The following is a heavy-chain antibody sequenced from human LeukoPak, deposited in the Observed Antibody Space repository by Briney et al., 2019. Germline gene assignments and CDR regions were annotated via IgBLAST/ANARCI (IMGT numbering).Heavy chain of an antibody. CDR1: GYTFTGYY. J-gene: IGHJ4*02. CDR2: INPNSGGT. Sequence: ASVKVSCKASGYTFTGYYMHWVRQAPGQGLEWMGWINPNSGGTNYAQKFQGRVSMTRDTSISTAYMELSSLRSDDTAVYYCYYRVSSGYLTWGQGTLVAVSS. V-gene: IGHV1-2*02. D-gene: IGHD3-22*01. CDR3: YYRVSSGYLT.